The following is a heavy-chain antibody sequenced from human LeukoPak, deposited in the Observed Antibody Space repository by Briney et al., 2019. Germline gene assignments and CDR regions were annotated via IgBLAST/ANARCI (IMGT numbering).Heavy chain of an antibody. Sequence: GGSLRLSCAASGFTFSSYGMHWVRQAPGKGLEWVAVISYDGSNKYYADSVKGRFTISRDNSKNALYLQMNSLRAEDTAVYYCASFDIAAAGHFDYWGQGTLVTVSS. CDR1: GFTFSSYG. CDR3: ASFDIAAAGHFDY. V-gene: IGHV3-30*03. J-gene: IGHJ4*02. D-gene: IGHD6-13*01. CDR2: ISYDGSNK.